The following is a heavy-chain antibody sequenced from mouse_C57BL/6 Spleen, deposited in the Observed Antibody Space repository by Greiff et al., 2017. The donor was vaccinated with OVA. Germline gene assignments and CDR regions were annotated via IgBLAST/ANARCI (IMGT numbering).Heavy chain of an antibody. V-gene: IGHV5-6*01. CDR1: GFTFSSYG. CDR2: ISSGGSYT. CDR3: ARQGDNFAWFAY. Sequence: EVHLVESGGDLVKPGGSLKLSCAASGFTFSSYGMSWVRQTPDKRLEWVATISSGGSYTYYPESVKGRFTISRDNAKNTLYLQMSSLKSEDTAMYYCARQGDNFAWFAYWGQGTLVTVSA. J-gene: IGHJ3*01. D-gene: IGHD1-3*01.